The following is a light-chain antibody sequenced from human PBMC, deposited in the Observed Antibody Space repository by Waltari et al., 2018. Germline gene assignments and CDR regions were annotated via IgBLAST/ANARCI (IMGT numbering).Light chain of an antibody. Sequence: ENVLTQSPGPLSLSPGERATLSCRPSQIVSSNYLAWYQQRPGQAPRLLIDGASSRASGIPGRFSSSGSATDFTLTSSRLEHEDFTVYYCQQYGNSLTFGGGTKVEIK. CDR3: QQYGNSLT. CDR2: GAS. V-gene: IGKV3-20*01. J-gene: IGKJ4*01. CDR1: QIVSSNY.